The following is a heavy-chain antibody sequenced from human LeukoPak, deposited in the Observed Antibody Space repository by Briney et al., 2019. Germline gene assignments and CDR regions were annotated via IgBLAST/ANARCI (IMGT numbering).Heavy chain of an antibody. Sequence: SETLSLTCTVSGGSISSHYWSWIRQPPGKGLEWIGYIYYSGSTNYNPSLKSRVTISVDTSKNQFSLKLSSVTAADTAVYYCARATTTSFDWFDPWAREPWSPSPQ. CDR1: GGSISSHY. V-gene: IGHV4-59*11. CDR3: ARATTTSFDWFDP. J-gene: IGHJ5*02. CDR2: IYYSGST. D-gene: IGHD2/OR15-2a*01.